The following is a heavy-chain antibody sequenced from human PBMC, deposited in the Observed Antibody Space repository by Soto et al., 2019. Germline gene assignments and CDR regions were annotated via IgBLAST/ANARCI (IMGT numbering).Heavy chain of an antibody. V-gene: IGHV4-30-4*01. CDR2: TYPSGST. J-gene: IGHJ4*02. Sequence: SETLSLTCTVSGGFISNGDYHWSWVRQPPGKGLEWIGYTYPSGSTYYNASLRSRVTISIDASKNQFSLKLNSVTAADTAVYYCAREGGYDSPHGCWGQGTLVTVAS. CDR1: GGFISNGDYH. D-gene: IGHD5-12*01. CDR3: AREGGYDSPHGC.